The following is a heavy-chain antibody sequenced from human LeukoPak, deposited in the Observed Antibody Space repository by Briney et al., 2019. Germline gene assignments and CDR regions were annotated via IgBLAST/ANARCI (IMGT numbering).Heavy chain of an antibody. CDR2: ISSSSSTI. J-gene: IGHJ4*02. Sequence: GVSLRLSCAASGFTFSSYSMNWVRQAPGKGLEWVSYISSSSSTIYYADSVKGRFTISRDNAKNSLYLQMNSLRAEDTAVYYCARDTNQYDSSGYSHDYWGQGTLVTVSS. CDR3: ARDTNQYDSSGYSHDY. V-gene: IGHV3-48*01. D-gene: IGHD3-22*01. CDR1: GFTFSSYS.